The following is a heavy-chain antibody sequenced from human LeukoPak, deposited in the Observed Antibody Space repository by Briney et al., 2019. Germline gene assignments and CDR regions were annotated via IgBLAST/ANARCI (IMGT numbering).Heavy chain of an antibody. Sequence: PSQTLSLTCAVSGGSISSGGYSWSWIRQPPGKGLEWIGYIYHSGSTYYNPSLKSRVTISVDTSKNQFSLKLSSVTAADTAVYYCARHWYTGPYYDSSGYYHAFDIWGQGTMVTVSS. CDR2: IYHSGST. J-gene: IGHJ3*02. CDR3: ARHWYTGPYYDSSGYYHAFDI. D-gene: IGHD3-22*01. CDR1: GGSISSGGYS. V-gene: IGHV4-30-2*01.